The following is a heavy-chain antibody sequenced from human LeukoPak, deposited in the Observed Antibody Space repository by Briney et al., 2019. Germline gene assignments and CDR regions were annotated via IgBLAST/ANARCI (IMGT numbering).Heavy chain of an antibody. Sequence: GGSLRLSCAASGFTFDDYAMHWVRQVPGKGLEWVSGISWNSGSIGYADSVKGRFTISRDNAKNSLYLQMNSLRAEDTALYYCAKGHSSGSYYFDYFDYWGQGTLVTVSS. V-gene: IGHV3-9*01. CDR3: AKGHSSGSYYFDYFDY. CDR2: ISWNSGSI. J-gene: IGHJ4*02. CDR1: GFTFDDYA. D-gene: IGHD1-26*01.